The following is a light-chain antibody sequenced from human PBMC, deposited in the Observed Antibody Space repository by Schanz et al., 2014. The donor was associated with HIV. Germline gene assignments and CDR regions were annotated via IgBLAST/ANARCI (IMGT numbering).Light chain of an antibody. Sequence: QSALTQPASVSGSPGQSITISCTGTSSTVGDYNWVSWHQQHPGRAPKLIIYDVSHRPSGVSDRFSGSKSGNTASLTISGLQAEDEADYYCGSCSPTNTCTFGGGTKVTVL. J-gene: IGLJ3*02. V-gene: IGLV2-14*01. CDR2: DVS. CDR3: GSCSPTNTCT. CDR1: SSTVGDYNW.